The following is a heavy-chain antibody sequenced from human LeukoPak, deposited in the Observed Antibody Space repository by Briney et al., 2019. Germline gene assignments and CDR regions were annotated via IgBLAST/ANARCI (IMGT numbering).Heavy chain of an antibody. D-gene: IGHD6-6*01. J-gene: IGHJ4*02. V-gene: IGHV1-2*02. CDR1: GYTFTGYY. CDR3: ASYPRYSSSPPFDY. Sequence: ASVKVSCKASGYTFTGYYMHWVRQAPGQVLEWMGWINPNTGGTNYAQKFQARVTMTRDTTISTAYMELSRLTSDDTAVYYCASYPRYSSSPPFDYWGQGTLVTVSS. CDR2: INPNTGGT.